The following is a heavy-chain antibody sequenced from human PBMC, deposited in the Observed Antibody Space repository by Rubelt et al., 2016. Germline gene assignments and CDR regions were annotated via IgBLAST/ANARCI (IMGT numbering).Heavy chain of an antibody. V-gene: IGHV3-30*04. J-gene: IGHJ4*02. CDR3: AKGTGPRRGGTDY. CDR1: GFTFSSYA. D-gene: IGHD3/OR15-3a*01. Sequence: QVQLVESGGGVVQPGRSLRLSCAASGFTFSSYAIHWVRQAPGKGLEWVACISYDEINRYYAESVKGRFTISRDNSKTTLYLQMNSLRAEDTAVYYCAKGTGPRRGGTDYWGQGTLVTVSS. CDR2: ISYDEINR.